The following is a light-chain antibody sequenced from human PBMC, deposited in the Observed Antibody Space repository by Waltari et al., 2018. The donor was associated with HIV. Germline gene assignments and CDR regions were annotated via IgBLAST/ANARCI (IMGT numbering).Light chain of an antibody. CDR3: QQYHESPRT. Sequence: ATRMTQSPPSVSAATGHTVTSTCRASRDIDTHLAWYQHKPGSAPHLLIYGAFTLQKGVPPRFNGSGSGTSFSLTVTCLQSEDFATFFCQQYHESPRTFGQGTTVEV. CDR2: GAF. CDR1: RDIDTH. J-gene: IGKJ1*01. V-gene: IGKV1-8*01.